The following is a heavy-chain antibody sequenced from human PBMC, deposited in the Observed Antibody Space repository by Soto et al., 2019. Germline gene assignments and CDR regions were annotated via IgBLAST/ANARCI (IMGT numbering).Heavy chain of an antibody. V-gene: IGHV1-18*01. CDR1: GYVFTTYG. J-gene: IGHJ4*02. D-gene: IGHD3-3*01. CDR3: ARGAHGSGYAVY. CDR2: ISGYNGNT. Sequence: AAVKVSCKTSGYVFTTYGVNWVRQAPGQGLEWMGWISGYNGNTNYPQKFQGRVTMTTDTSRSTAYMELRSLTLEDTAVYYCARGAHGSGYAVYWGQGTMVTVYS.